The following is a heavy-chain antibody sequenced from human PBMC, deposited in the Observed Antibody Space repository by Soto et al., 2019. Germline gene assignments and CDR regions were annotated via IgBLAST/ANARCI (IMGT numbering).Heavy chain of an antibody. V-gene: IGHV1-69*13. Sequence: VASVKVSCKASGGTFSSYAISWVRQAPGQGLEWMGGIIPIFGTANYARKFQGRVTITADESTSTAYMELSSLRSEDTAVYYCARAGGSAPNYYYYGMDVWGQGTTVTVSS. CDR3: ARAGGSAPNYYYYGMDV. J-gene: IGHJ6*02. D-gene: IGHD1-1*01. CDR1: GGTFSSYA. CDR2: IIPIFGTA.